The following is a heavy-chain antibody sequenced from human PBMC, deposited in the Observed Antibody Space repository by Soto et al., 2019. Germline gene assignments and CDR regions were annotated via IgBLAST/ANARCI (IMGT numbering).Heavy chain of an antibody. V-gene: IGHV1-18*01. CDR2: ISAYNGNT. CDR3: ARGGHPYYDILTGLPKIPYYMDV. Sequence: ASVKVSCKASGYTFTSYGISWVRQAPGQGLEWMGWISAYNGNTNYAQKLQGRVTMTRDTSTSTVYMELSSLRSEDTAVYYCARGGHPYYDILTGLPKIPYYMDVWGKGTTFTVSS. CDR1: GYTFTSYG. D-gene: IGHD3-9*01. J-gene: IGHJ6*03.